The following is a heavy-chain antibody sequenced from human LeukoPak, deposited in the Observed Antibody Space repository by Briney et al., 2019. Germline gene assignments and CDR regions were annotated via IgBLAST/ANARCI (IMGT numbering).Heavy chain of an antibody. Sequence: QAGGSLRLSCSASGFTFSNYAMSWVRQAPGKGLEWVSAISGSGYTTYYADSVRGRFTISRDNSKNTLYLQMNSLRAEDTAVYYCAKGDVEGPRIALHFDCWGQGTLVTVSS. J-gene: IGHJ4*02. CDR3: AKGDVEGPRIALHFDC. CDR1: GFTFSNYA. V-gene: IGHV3-23*01. D-gene: IGHD2/OR15-2a*01. CDR2: ISGSGYTT.